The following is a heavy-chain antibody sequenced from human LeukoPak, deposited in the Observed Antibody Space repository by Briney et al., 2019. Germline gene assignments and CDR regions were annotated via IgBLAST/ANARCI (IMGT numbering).Heavy chain of an antibody. J-gene: IGHJ3*02. CDR3: ARGVIYLGDAFDI. D-gene: IGHD3-22*01. CDR1: GYSFTSYW. V-gene: IGHV5-51*01. Sequence: GESLKISCKGSGYSFTSYWIGWVRQMPGKGLEWVGIIYPGDSDTRYSPSFQGQVTISADKSISTAYLQWSSLKASDTAMYYCARGVIYLGDAFDIWGQGTMVTVSS. CDR2: IYPGDSDT.